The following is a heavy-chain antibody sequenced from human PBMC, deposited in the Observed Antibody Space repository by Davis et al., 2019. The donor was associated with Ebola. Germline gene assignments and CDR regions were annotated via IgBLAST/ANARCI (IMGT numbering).Heavy chain of an antibody. CDR3: ARTITMIVVVSAFDI. Sequence: ASVKVSCKASGYTFTGYYMHWVRQAPGQGLEWMGWISAYNGNTNYAQKLQGRVTMTTDTSTSTAYMELRSLRSDDTAVYYCARTITMIVVVSAFDIWGQGTTVTVSS. D-gene: IGHD3-22*01. CDR2: ISAYNGNT. V-gene: IGHV1-18*04. CDR1: GYTFTGYY. J-gene: IGHJ3*02.